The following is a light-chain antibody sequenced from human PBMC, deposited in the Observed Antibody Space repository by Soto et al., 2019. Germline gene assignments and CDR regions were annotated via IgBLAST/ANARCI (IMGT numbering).Light chain of an antibody. CDR1: QDISNY. J-gene: IGKJ5*01. CDR3: QQYDNLPSIT. Sequence: DIQMTQSPSSLSASVGDRVTITCQASQDISNYLNWYQQKPGKAPKLLIYDAAKLETGVPSRLSGSGSGTDFTFTISSLQPEDIATYYCQQYDNLPSITFGQGTRLEIK. V-gene: IGKV1-33*01. CDR2: DAA.